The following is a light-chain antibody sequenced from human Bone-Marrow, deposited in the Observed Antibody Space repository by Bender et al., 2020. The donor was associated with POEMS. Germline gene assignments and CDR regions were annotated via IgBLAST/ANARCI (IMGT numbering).Light chain of an antibody. CDR1: SSDVWSYNL. CDR2: KDT. CDR3: STYTNSNAVL. Sequence: QFALTQPASVSGSPGQSITISCTGTSSDVWSYNLVSWYQHHPGKAPILLIYKDTERPSAVSSRFSGSKSGNTAALTISGLQAEKEADYHCSTYTNSNAVLFGGGTTLTVL. V-gene: IGLV2-14*02. J-gene: IGLJ2*01.